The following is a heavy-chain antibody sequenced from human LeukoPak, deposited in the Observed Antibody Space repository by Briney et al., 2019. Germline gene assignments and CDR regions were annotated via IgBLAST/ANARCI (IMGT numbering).Heavy chain of an antibody. CDR1: GFTFSSYG. CDR2: ILYDGSNK. V-gene: IGHV3-30*02. CDR3: AKDVVGQQWLENY. Sequence: GGSLRLSCAASGFTFSSYGMHWGRQAPGKGLEWVAFILYDGSNKLYGDCVKGRFTISRDNSKNTLYLQMKSLRPEDTAVYYCAKDVVGQQWLENYWGQGTLVSVSS. J-gene: IGHJ4*02. D-gene: IGHD6-19*01.